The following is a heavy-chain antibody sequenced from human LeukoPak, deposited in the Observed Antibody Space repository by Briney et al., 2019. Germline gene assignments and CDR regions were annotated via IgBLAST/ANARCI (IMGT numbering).Heavy chain of an antibody. D-gene: IGHD5-24*01. CDR3: AKAVLDVGYKTPPPDY. J-gene: IGHJ4*02. Sequence: LVLYLASSGCPFKSYGMHWVRQAPGKRLGWGAFIVYDGSNKYYADSVKGRLTISRDNSKNTLYLQMNSLRAEDTAVYYCAKAVLDVGYKTPPPDYWGQGTLVTVSS. V-gene: IGHV3-30*02. CDR1: GCPFKSYG. CDR2: IVYDGSNK.